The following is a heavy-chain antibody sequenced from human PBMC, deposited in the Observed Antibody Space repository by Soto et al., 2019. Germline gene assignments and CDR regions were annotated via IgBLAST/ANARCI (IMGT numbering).Heavy chain of an antibody. V-gene: IGHV3-30-3*01. CDR1: GFTFSSYA. D-gene: IGHD3-3*01. CDR3: ARDRDGSVTIFGGIRYYYYGMDV. J-gene: IGHJ6*02. Sequence: GGSLRLSCAASGFTFSSYAMHWVRQAPGKGLEWVAVISYDGSNKYYADFVKGRFTISRDNSKNTLYLQMNSLRAEDTAVYYCARDRDGSVTIFGGIRYYYYGMDVWGQGTTVTVSS. CDR2: ISYDGSNK.